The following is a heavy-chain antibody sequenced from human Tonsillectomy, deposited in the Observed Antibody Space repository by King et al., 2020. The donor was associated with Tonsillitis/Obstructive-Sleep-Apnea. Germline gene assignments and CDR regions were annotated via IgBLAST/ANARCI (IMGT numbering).Heavy chain of an antibody. D-gene: IGHD3-10*01. CDR2: ISPYNGNT. CDR1: NYTFTNYG. Sequence: VQLVESGAEVKKPGASVKVSCKASNYTFTNYGINWVRQAPGQGLEWMGWISPYNGNTNYAQKLQGRVTMTTDTSTGKAYMELRSLRSDDTAVYYCARDRGTVIGFGFDYWGQGTLVTVSS. V-gene: IGHV1-18*01. CDR3: ARDRGTVIGFGFDY. J-gene: IGHJ4*02.